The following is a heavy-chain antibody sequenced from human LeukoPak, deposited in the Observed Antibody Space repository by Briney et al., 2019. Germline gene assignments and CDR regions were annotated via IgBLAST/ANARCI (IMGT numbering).Heavy chain of an antibody. Sequence: GGSLRLSCAASGFTFSSYGMHWVRQAPGKGLEWVAVIWYGGSNKYYADSVKGRFTISRDNSKNTLYLQMNSLRAEDTAVYYCAKDPRYCSSTSCYTSGSYFDYWGQGTLVTVSS. CDR1: GFTFSSYG. V-gene: IGHV3-30*02. CDR2: IWYGGSNK. J-gene: IGHJ4*02. D-gene: IGHD2-2*02. CDR3: AKDPRYCSSTSCYTSGSYFDY.